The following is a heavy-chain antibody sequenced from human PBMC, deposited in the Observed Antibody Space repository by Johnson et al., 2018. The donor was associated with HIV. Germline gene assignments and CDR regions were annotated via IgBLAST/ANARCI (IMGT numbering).Heavy chain of an antibody. CDR2: ISYDGSNK. CDR1: GFTFSSYA. J-gene: IGHJ3*02. Sequence: QVQLVESGGGVVQPGRSLRLSCAASGFTFSSYAMHWVRQAPGKGLEWVAVISYDGSNKYYADSVKGRFTISRDNSKNTLYLQMNSLSAEDTAVYYCARTITKSAFDIWGQGTMVTVSS. CDR3: ARTITKSAFDI. D-gene: IGHD3-10*01. V-gene: IGHV3-30-3*01.